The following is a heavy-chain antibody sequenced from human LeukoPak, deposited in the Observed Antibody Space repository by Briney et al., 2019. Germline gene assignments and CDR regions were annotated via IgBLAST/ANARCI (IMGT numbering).Heavy chain of an antibody. J-gene: IGHJ4*02. Sequence: GGSLRLSCAASGFTFDDYAMHWVRQAPGKGLEWVSGISWNSGSIGYADSVKGRFTTSRDNAKNSLYLQINSLRAEDMALYYCAKDKGYGSGSYNYFDYWGQGTLVTVSS. CDR3: AKDKGYGSGSYNYFDY. CDR2: ISWNSGSI. D-gene: IGHD3-10*01. V-gene: IGHV3-9*03. CDR1: GFTFDDYA.